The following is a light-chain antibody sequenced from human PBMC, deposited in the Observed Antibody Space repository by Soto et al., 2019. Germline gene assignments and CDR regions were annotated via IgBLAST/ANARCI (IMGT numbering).Light chain of an antibody. V-gene: IGKV1-5*03. CDR2: KAS. Sequence: DIQMTQSPSTLSASVGDRVTITCRASQSMSSWLTWYQQKPGKAPKLLIYKASSLESGVPSRFSGSGSGTEFTLTISSLQPDDFATYYCRQYNSSPTFGQGTKVEIK. J-gene: IGKJ1*01. CDR3: RQYNSSPT. CDR1: QSMSSW.